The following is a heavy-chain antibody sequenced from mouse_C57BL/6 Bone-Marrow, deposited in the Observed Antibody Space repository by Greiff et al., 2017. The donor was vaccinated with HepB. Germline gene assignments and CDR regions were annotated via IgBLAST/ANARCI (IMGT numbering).Heavy chain of an antibody. D-gene: IGHD1-1*01. CDR3: ARIITTTSGDYFDY. CDR2: INPYNGGT. V-gene: IGHV1-19*01. J-gene: IGHJ2*01. Sequence: VQLQQSGPVLVKPGASVKMSCKASGYTFTDYYMNWVKQSHGKSLEWIGVINPYNGGTSYNQKFKGKATLTVDKSSSTAYMELNSLTSEDSAVYYCARIITTTSGDYFDYWGQGTTLTVSS. CDR1: GYTFTDYY.